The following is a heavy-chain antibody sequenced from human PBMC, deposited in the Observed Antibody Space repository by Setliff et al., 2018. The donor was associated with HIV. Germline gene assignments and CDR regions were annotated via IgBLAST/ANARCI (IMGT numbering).Heavy chain of an antibody. CDR3: ARGPLRGYRPGGQFEH. J-gene: IGHJ4*02. CDR2: INNSGST. CDR1: GGSFRNYY. V-gene: IGHV4-34*01. D-gene: IGHD5-18*01. Sequence: SETLSLTCAVYGGSFRNYYWSWIRQPPGKGLEWIGEINNSGSTKYNPSLKIRVTMSVDTSKNQFSLKLNAVTAADTAVYYCARGPLRGYRPGGQFEHWGQGTLVTVSS.